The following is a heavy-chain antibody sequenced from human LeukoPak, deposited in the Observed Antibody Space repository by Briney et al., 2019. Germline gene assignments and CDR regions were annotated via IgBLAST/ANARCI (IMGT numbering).Heavy chain of an antibody. CDR1: GGSIRSSGYY. J-gene: IGHJ4*02. V-gene: IGHV4-39*01. CDR3: ARLVAVAGYFDY. Sequence: SETLSLTCTVPGGSIRSSGYYWGWIRQPPGKGLEWIGRIYYSGSTYYNPSLKSRVTISVDTSKNQFSLKLSSVTAADTAVYYCARLVAVAGYFDYWGQGTLVTVSS. D-gene: IGHD6-19*01. CDR2: IYYSGST.